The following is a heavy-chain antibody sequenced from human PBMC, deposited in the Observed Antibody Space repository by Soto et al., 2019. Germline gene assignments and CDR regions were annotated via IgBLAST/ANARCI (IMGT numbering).Heavy chain of an antibody. CDR3: AKDLRGMATKAPGY. D-gene: IGHD5-12*01. CDR2: VSYDGMDE. Sequence: QVHLVESGGGVVQPGRSLRLSCAASGFTFTSFGIHWVRQAPGKGLEWVAVVSYDGMDENYADSVKGRFSISRDNSKNTVSLQMNSLRGADTAVYYCAKDLRGMATKAPGYWGQGTLVTVSS. CDR1: GFTFTSFG. V-gene: IGHV3-30*18. J-gene: IGHJ4*02.